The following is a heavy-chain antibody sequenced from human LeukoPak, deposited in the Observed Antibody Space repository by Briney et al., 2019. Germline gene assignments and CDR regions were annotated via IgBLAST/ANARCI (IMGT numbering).Heavy chain of an antibody. V-gene: IGHV1-46*01. CDR3: ARDVRGVAVADNAYDV. CDR1: DYTFTTYF. D-gene: IGHD6-19*01. CDR2: INLSGGST. Sequence: ASVKVSCKPSDYTFTTYFMQWVRQAAGQGLGWMGIINLSGGSTTHAKTLQGRVTVTRDPSTNTVYLELSSRRAEDMAMYYCARDVRGVAVADNAYDVWGQGTMVTVSS. J-gene: IGHJ3*01.